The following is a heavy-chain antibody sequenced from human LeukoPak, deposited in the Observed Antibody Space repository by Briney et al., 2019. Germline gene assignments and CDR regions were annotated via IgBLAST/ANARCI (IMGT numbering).Heavy chain of an antibody. V-gene: IGHV3-7*01. D-gene: IGHD1-26*01. CDR3: ARARPVGAYDY. CDR2: IKQDGSEK. Sequence: GGSLRLSCAASGFTFSSYWMSWVRQAPGKGLEWVANIKQDGSEKYYVDSVKGRFTISRDKAKNSLYLQMKSLRAEDTAVYYCARARPVGAYDYWGQGTLVTVSS. CDR1: GFTFSSYW. J-gene: IGHJ4*02.